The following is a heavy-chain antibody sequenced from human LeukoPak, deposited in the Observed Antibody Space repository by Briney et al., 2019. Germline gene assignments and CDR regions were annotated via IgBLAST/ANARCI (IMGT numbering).Heavy chain of an antibody. V-gene: IGHV3-9*01. CDR1: GFIFNNYA. Sequence: GGSLRLSCAGSGFIFNNYAMHWVRQPPGKGLEWVSGISWDSGTIDYADSVRGRFTISRDNAKNSLYLQMDSLRVEDTAFYYCAKDNRRHYTSGPNPDSLHWGQGALVTVSS. CDR2: ISWDSGTI. D-gene: IGHD6-19*01. J-gene: IGHJ4*02. CDR3: AKDNRRHYTSGPNPDSLH.